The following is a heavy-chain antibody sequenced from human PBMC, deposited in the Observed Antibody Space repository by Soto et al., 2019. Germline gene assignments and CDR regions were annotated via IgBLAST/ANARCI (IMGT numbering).Heavy chain of an antibody. CDR3: ARAIAARPRYYYYGMDV. CDR1: GDSVSSNSAA. V-gene: IGHV6-1*01. CDR2: TYYRSKLYN. J-gene: IGHJ6*02. D-gene: IGHD6-6*01. Sequence: SQTLSLTCDISGDSVSSNSAAWNCISQSPSRGLEWLGRTYYRSKLYNDYAVSVKSRITINPDTSKNQFSLQLNSVTPEDTAVYYCARAIAARPRYYYYGMDVWGQGTTVTV.